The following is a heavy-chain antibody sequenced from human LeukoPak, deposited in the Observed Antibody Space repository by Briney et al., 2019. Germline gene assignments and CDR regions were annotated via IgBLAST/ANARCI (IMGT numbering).Heavy chain of an antibody. CDR3: ARESRSVTTLIDY. CDR2: IYYSGST. CDR1: GGSISSSSSY. D-gene: IGHD4-17*01. J-gene: IGHJ4*02. V-gene: IGHV4-39*07. Sequence: PSETLSLTCSVAGGSISSSSSYWGWLRQPPGKGLEWIGSIYYSGSTYYSPSLKSRVTMSLDTSKNQFSLKLSSVTAADTAVYYCARESRSVTTLIDYWGQGTLVTVSS.